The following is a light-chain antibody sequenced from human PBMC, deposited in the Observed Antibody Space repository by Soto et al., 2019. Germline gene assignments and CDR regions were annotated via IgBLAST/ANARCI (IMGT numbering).Light chain of an antibody. J-gene: IGLJ2*01. CDR1: SSNIGAGYD. CDR2: ANS. CDR3: QSYDSSLSVV. V-gene: IGLV1-40*01. Sequence: QSVLTQPPSVSGAPGQRVTISCTGSSSNIGAGYDVHWYQQLPGTAPKLLIYANSNRPSGVPDRFSGSKSGTSASLAITGLQAEDEADSYCQSYDSSLSVVFGGGTKVTVL.